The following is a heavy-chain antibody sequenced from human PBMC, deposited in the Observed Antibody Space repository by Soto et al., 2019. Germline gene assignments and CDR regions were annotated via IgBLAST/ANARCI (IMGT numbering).Heavy chain of an antibody. D-gene: IGHD2-8*01. Sequence: PSETLCVVCTLYAGSISSGAYYTTSIPQHRAKGLEWIGYIYYSGSTYYNPSLKSRVTISVDASKNQFSLKLSSVTAANTAVYYCARRVLMVYDIHDAFDIWGQGTLVTGSS. V-gene: IGHV4-31*03. CDR2: IYYSGST. CDR3: ARRVLMVYDIHDAFDI. CDR1: AGSISSGAYY. J-gene: IGHJ3*02.